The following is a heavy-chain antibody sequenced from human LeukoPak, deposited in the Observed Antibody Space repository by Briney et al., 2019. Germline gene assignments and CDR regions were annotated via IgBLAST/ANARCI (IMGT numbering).Heavy chain of an antibody. Sequence: ASVKVSCKASGYTFTSYYMHWVRQAPGQGLEWMGIINPGGGSTSYAQKFQGRVTMTRDMSTSTVYMELSSLRSEDTAVYYCARDRGSGSYYLGPYDYWGQGTLVTVSS. D-gene: IGHD3-10*01. CDR3: ARDRGSGSYYLGPYDY. CDR1: GYTFTSYY. CDR2: INPGGGST. V-gene: IGHV1-46*01. J-gene: IGHJ4*02.